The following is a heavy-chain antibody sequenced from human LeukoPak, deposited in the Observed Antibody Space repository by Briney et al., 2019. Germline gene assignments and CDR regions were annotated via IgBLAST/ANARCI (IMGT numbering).Heavy chain of an antibody. V-gene: IGHV4-31*03. CDR3: ARDSPTYYYDSSGYRVGYFYY. CDR1: GGSISSGGYY. CDR2: VYYSGST. D-gene: IGHD3-22*01. J-gene: IGHJ4*02. Sequence: SETLSLTCTVSGGSISSGGYYWSWIRQHPGKCLEWIGYVYYSGSTYYNPSLKSRVTIPVDTAKNQFSLKLSSVTAADTAVYYCARDSPTYYYDSSGYRVGYFYYWGQGTLVTVSS.